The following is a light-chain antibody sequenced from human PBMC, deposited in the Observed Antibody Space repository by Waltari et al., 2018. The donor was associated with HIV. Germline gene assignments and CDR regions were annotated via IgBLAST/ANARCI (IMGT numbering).Light chain of an antibody. Sequence: QPVLTQPPPAPGCPGQRVPIPSSGISFSFGRNTPSRSQQLPGPAPKLLINSNNQRPSGVPDRFSGSKSGTSASLASSGLQSEDEADYYCAAWDDSLNGVLFGGGTKLTVL. CDR3: AAWDDSLNGVL. CDR2: SNN. J-gene: IGLJ2*01. V-gene: IGLV1-44*01. CDR1: SFSFGRNT.